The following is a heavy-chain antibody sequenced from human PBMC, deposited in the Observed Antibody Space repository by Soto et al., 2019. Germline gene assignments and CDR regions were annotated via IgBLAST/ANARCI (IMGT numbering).Heavy chain of an antibody. CDR1: GFTFSSYW. Sequence: HPGGSLRLSCTASGFTFSSYWMSWVRQAPGKGLGWVANIKEDGSGKYYVDSVKGRFSISRDNARNSLYLQMNSLRVEDTAVYYCVRVGRLGGYWGQGALVTVS. J-gene: IGHJ4*02. D-gene: IGHD3-16*01. CDR3: VRVGRLGGY. CDR2: IKEDGSGK. V-gene: IGHV3-7*03.